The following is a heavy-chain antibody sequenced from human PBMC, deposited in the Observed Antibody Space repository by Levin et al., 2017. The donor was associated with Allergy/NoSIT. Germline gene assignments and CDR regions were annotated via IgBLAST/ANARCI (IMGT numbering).Heavy chain of an antibody. CDR3: ASLPDPLNPYCSGGSCYSTDSPDY. V-gene: IGHV3-21*01. CDR2: ISSSSTYI. Sequence: GGSLRLSCAASGFTFSSYSMNWVHQAPGKGLEWVSSISSSSTYIYYADSVKGRFTISRDNAKNSLYLQMNSLRAEDTAVYYCASLPDPLNPYCSGGSCYSTDSPDYWGQGTLVTVSS. D-gene: IGHD2-15*01. J-gene: IGHJ4*02. CDR1: GFTFSSYS.